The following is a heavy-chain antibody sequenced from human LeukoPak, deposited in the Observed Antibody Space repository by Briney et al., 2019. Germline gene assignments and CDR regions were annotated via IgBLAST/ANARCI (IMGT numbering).Heavy chain of an antibody. CDR3: AKDPSFRSSGYYYFDY. CDR2: IRYDGSNK. D-gene: IGHD3-22*01. J-gene: IGHJ4*02. Sequence: PGGSLRLSCAASGFTFSSYGMHWVRQAPGKGLEWVAFIRYDGSNKYYADSVKGRFTISRDNSKNTLYLQMNSLRAEDTAVYYCAKDPSFRSSGYYYFDYWGQGTLVTVSS. V-gene: IGHV3-30*02. CDR1: GFTFSSYG.